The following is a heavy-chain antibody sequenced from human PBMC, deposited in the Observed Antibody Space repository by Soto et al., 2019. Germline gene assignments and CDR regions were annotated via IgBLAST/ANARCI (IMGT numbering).Heavy chain of an antibody. CDR2: ISSAGRT. V-gene: IGHV3-23*01. Sequence: EVQLLESGGGLVQPGGSLRLSCAASGFTFSSYAMTWVRQAPGKGLEWVSGISSAGRTNYAESVKGRFTISRDNSNSTLYLQMNSLGAEDTATYFCAKDSSVIAAGSGGWFDPWGPGTLVIVSS. CDR3: AKDSSVIAAGSGGWFDP. D-gene: IGHD6-13*01. CDR1: GFTFSSYA. J-gene: IGHJ5*02.